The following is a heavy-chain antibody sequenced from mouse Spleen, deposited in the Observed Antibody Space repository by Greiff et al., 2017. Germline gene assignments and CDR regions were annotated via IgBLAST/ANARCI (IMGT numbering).Heavy chain of an antibody. J-gene: IGHJ4*01. Sequence: EVQLQQSGTVLARPGASVKMSCKTSGYTFTSYWMHWVKQRPGQGLEWIGAIYPGNSDTSYNQKFKGKAKLTAVTSASTAYMELSSLTNEDSAVYYCTRPIYDGYFYAMDYWGQGTSVTVSS. CDR3: TRPIYDGYFYAMDY. D-gene: IGHD2-3*01. V-gene: IGHV1-5*01. CDR1: GYTFTSYW. CDR2: IYPGNSDT.